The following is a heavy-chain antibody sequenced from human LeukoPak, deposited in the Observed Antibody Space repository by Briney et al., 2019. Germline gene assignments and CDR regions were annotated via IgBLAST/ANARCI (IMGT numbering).Heavy chain of an antibody. CDR2: IKSKTDGGTT. Sequence: GGSLRLFCAASGFTFSNAWMSWVRQAPGKGLEWVGRIKSKTDGGTTDYAAPVKGRFTISRDDSKNTLYLQMNSLKTEDTAVYYCTTDVSNYYDSSGYYRGRSEYFQHWGQGTLVTVSS. J-gene: IGHJ1*01. CDR3: TTDVSNYYDSSGYYRGRSEYFQH. D-gene: IGHD3-22*01. V-gene: IGHV3-15*01. CDR1: GFTFSNAW.